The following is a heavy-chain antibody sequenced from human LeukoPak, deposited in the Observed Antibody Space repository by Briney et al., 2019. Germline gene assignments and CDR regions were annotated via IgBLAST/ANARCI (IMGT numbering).Heavy chain of an antibody. CDR2: IYYSGST. D-gene: IGHD2-8*01. J-gene: IGHJ4*02. V-gene: IGHV4-59*08. CDR1: GGSISSYY. Sequence: PSETLSLTCTVSGGSISSYYWSWIRQPPGKGLEWIGYIYYSGSTNYNPSLKSRVTISVDTSKNQFSLKLSSVTAADTAVYYCARQTGFDYCTNGICPYGGYFDNWGQGTLVTVSS. CDR3: ARQTGFDYCTNGICPYGGYFDN.